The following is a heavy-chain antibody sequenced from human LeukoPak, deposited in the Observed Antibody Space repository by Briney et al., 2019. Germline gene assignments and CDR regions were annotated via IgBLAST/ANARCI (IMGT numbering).Heavy chain of an antibody. CDR2: IYYSGGT. V-gene: IGHV4-59*01. J-gene: IGHJ5*02. CDR1: GGSISSYY. D-gene: IGHD3-22*01. CDR3: ARSHAAVYYDSSGDGFDP. Sequence: SETLSLTCTVSGGSISSYYWSWIRQPPGKGLEWIGYIYYSGGTNYNPSLKSRVTMSVDTSKNQSSLTLSSVTAADTAVYYCARSHAAVYYDSSGDGFDPWGQGTLVTVSS.